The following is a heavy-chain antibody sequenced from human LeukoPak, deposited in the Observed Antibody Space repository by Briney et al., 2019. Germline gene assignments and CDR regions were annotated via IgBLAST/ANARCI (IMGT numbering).Heavy chain of an antibody. CDR1: GFTFSNYD. V-gene: IGHV3-13*01. D-gene: IGHD6-13*01. CDR2: IGTAGDT. Sequence: GGSLRLSCAASGFTFSNYDMHWVRQAAGKGLEWVSGIGTAGDTYYPASVKGRFTITRENAKNSLYLQMNSLSAGDTAVYYCASSPAYSSSWYAIDNWGQGTLVTVSS. CDR3: ASSPAYSSSWYAIDN. J-gene: IGHJ4*02.